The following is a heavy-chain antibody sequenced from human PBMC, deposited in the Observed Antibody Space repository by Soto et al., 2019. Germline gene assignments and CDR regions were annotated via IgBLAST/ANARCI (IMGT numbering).Heavy chain of an antibody. V-gene: IGHV1-69*01. J-gene: IGHJ4*02. CDR3: ARDPGLYCSSTSGSSDY. D-gene: IGHD2-2*01. Sequence: QVQLVQSGAEVKKPGSPVKVSCKASGGIFSSYAISWVRQAPGQGLEWMGGIIPIFGTANYAQKFQCRVTIPADEDTSTAYMELSSLGSEDTAVYYCARDPGLYCSSTSGSSDYWGQGTLVTVSS. CDR1: GGIFSSYA. CDR2: IIPIFGTA.